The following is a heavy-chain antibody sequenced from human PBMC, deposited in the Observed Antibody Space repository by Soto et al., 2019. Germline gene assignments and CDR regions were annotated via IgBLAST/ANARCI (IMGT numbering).Heavy chain of an antibody. D-gene: IGHD3-10*01. V-gene: IGHV4-39*01. CDR1: GGSISSSSYY. CDR2: IYYSGST. J-gene: IGHJ4*02. Sequence: QLQLQESGPGLVKPSETLSLTCTVSGGSISSSSYYWGWIRQPPGKGLEWIGSIYYSGSTYYNPSLKSRVTISVDTSKNQFSLKLSSVTAADTAVYYCARLAPNTMVGVDWGQGTLVTVSS. CDR3: ARLAPNTMVGVD.